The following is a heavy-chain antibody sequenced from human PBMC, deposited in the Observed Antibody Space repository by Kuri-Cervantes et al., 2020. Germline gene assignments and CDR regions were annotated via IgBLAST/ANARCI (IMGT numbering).Heavy chain of an antibody. Sequence: GGSLRLSCAASGFTFSNYAMHWVRQTPGKGLEWVAVISYDGSNKYYADSVKGRFTISRDNSKNTLYLQMNSLRAEDTAVYYCARDQEVVVAATGYFDYWGQGPWSPSPQ. V-gene: IGHV3-30-3*01. CDR1: GFTFSNYA. J-gene: IGHJ4*02. D-gene: IGHD2-15*01. CDR2: ISYDGSNK. CDR3: ARDQEVVVAATGYFDY.